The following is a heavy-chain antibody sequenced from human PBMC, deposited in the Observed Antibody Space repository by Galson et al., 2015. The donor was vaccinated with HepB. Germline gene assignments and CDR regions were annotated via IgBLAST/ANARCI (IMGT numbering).Heavy chain of an antibody. V-gene: IGHV1-58*01. Sequence: SVKVSCKASGFTFTSSAVQWVRQARGQRLEWIGWIVVGSGNTGYAQKFQGRVTMTRNTSISTAYMELSSLRSEDTAVYYCARGITMVRGASNWFDPWGQGTLVTVSS. CDR3: ARGITMVRGASNWFDP. CDR1: GFTFTSSA. CDR2: IVVGSGNT. D-gene: IGHD3-10*01. J-gene: IGHJ5*02.